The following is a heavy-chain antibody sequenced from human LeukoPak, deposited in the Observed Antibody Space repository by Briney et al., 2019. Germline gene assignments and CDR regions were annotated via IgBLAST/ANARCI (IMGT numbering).Heavy chain of an antibody. CDR1: GFTFSSYG. J-gene: IGHJ4*02. CDR3: ARGYYYDSSGYYYDY. D-gene: IGHD3-22*01. CDR2: IWYDGSNK. Sequence: GRSLRLSCAASGFTFSSYGMHWVRQARGKGLEWVAVIWYDGSNKYYADSVKGRFTISRDNSKNTLYLQMNSLRAEDTAVYYCARGYYYDSSGYYYDYWGQGTLVTVSS. V-gene: IGHV3-33*01.